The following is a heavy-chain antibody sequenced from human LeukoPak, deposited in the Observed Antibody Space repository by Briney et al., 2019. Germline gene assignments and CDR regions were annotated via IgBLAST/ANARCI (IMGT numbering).Heavy chain of an antibody. CDR3: ASYYDFWSGSPRLAFDY. V-gene: IGHV4-30-2*01. Sequence: SETLSLTCAVSGGSISSGGYSWSWIRQPPGKGLEWIGYIYHSGSTYYNPSLKSRVTISVDRSKNQFSLKLSSVTAADTAVYYCASYYDFWSGSPRLAFDYWGQGTLVTVSS. CDR1: GGSISSGGYS. D-gene: IGHD3-3*01. CDR2: IYHSGST. J-gene: IGHJ4*02.